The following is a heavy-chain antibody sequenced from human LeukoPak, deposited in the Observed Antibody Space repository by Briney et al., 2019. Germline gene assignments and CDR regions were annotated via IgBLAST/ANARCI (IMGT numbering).Heavy chain of an antibody. Sequence: GGSLRLSCAASGFTFSSYAMHWVRQAPGKGLEWVAVISYDGSNKYYADSVKGRFTISRDNAKNSLHLQMNSLRAEDTALYYCAKDMGYSYGYYYYGMDVWGQGTTVTVSS. J-gene: IGHJ6*02. CDR1: GFTFSSYA. D-gene: IGHD5-18*01. V-gene: IGHV3-30*04. CDR3: AKDMGYSYGYYYYGMDV. CDR2: ISYDGSNK.